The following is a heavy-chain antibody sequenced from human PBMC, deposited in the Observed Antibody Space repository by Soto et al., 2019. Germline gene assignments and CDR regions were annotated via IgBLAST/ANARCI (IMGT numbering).Heavy chain of an antibody. CDR2: INSNGGTT. V-gene: IGHV3-64D*06. J-gene: IGHJ3*02. Sequence: EVQLVESGGGLVQPGGSLRLSCSASGFTFSSYAMHWVRQAPGKGLEYVSAINSNGGTTYYADSVKGRFTISRDNSKNTLHLQMSSLRAEDTAVYYCVKQDGYSYAFDIWGQGTMITVSS. D-gene: IGHD5-18*01. CDR3: VKQDGYSYAFDI. CDR1: GFTFSSYA.